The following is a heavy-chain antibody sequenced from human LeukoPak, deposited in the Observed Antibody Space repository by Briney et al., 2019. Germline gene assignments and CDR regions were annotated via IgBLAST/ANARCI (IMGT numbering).Heavy chain of an antibody. CDR1: GYTFTSYA. Sequence: ASVKVSYKASGYTFTSYAMHWVRQAPGQRLEWMGWINAGNGNTKYSQKFQGRVTITRDTSASTAYMELSSLRSEDTAVYYCARIMVRGAFDYWGQGTLVTVSS. V-gene: IGHV1-3*01. CDR2: INAGNGNT. CDR3: ARIMVRGAFDY. D-gene: IGHD3-10*01. J-gene: IGHJ4*02.